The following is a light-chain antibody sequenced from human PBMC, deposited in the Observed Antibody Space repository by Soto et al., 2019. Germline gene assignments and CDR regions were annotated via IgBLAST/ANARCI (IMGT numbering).Light chain of an antibody. Sequence: HSALTQPASVSGSPGQSITISCTGTSSDVGAYNYVSWYQQHPGKAPKLMIYEVSYRPSGVSDRFSGSRSGDTASLTISGLQAEDESDYYCSSYTSSTTWVFGGGTKVTVL. CDR3: SSYTSSTTWV. J-gene: IGLJ3*02. V-gene: IGLV2-14*01. CDR2: EVS. CDR1: SSDVGAYNY.